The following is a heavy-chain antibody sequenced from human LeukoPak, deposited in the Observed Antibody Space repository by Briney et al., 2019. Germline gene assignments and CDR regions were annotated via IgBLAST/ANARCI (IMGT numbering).Heavy chain of an antibody. CDR3: ARVTSPYYYDSSGYDFDY. D-gene: IGHD3-22*01. CDR2: IYYSGST. CDR1: GGSISSGDYY. Sequence: PSETLSLTCTVSGGSISSGDYYWSWIRQPPGKGLEWIGYIYYSGSTYYNPSLKSRVTISVDTSKNQFSLKLSSVTAADTAVYYCARVTSPYYYDSSGYDFDYWGQGTLVTVSS. J-gene: IGHJ4*02. V-gene: IGHV4-30-4*01.